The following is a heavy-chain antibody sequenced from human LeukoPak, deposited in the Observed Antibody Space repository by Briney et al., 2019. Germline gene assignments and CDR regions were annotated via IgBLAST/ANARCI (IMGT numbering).Heavy chain of an antibody. CDR1: GYTFTSYG. Sequence: ASVKVSCKASGYTFTSYGISWVRQAPGQGLEWMGWISAYNGNTNYAQKLQGRVTMTTDTSTSTAYMELRSPRSDDTAVYYCARDGELHYYYYYYMDVWGKGTTVTVSS. CDR2: ISAYNGNT. J-gene: IGHJ6*03. V-gene: IGHV1-18*01. D-gene: IGHD3-10*01. CDR3: ARDGELHYYYYYYMDV.